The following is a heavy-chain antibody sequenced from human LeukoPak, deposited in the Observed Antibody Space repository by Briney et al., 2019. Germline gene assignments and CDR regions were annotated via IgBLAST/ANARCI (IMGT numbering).Heavy chain of an antibody. CDR3: ARVVYSSGWSYYFDY. V-gene: IGHV3-7*04. D-gene: IGHD6-19*01. Sequence: GGSLRLPCAASGFTFSDYWMNWVRQAPGKGLEWVANIKQDGSEKYSVDSVKGRFTISRDNARNSLYLQMNSLTAEDTAVYYCARVVYSSGWSYYFDYWGQGILVTVSS. CDR1: GFTFSDYW. CDR2: IKQDGSEK. J-gene: IGHJ4*02.